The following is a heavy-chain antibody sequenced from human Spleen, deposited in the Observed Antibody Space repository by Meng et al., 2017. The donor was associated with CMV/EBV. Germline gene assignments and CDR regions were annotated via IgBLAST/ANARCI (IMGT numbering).Heavy chain of an antibody. CDR3: AGAKGHTNYFYYYGMDV. CDR1: GFTFDNYA. D-gene: IGHD1-26*01. V-gene: IGHV3-9*01. J-gene: IGHJ6*02. Sequence: GGSLRLSCAASGFTFDNYAMHWVRQAPGKGLEWVSSISWNSGNMGYADSVKGRFTISRDNAKKSLYLQMSSLRAEDTAIYYCAGAKGHTNYFYYYGMDVWGQGTTVTVSS. CDR2: ISWNSGNM.